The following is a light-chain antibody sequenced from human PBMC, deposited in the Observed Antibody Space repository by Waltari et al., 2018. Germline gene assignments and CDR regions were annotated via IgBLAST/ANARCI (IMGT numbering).Light chain of an antibody. CDR1: SSDVGGYIY. V-gene: IGLV2-23*02. J-gene: IGLJ2*01. CDR2: DVS. Sequence: QSALTQPASVSGSPGQSITISCTGTSSDVGGYIYVSWYQQHPGKAPKLMIYDVSKRPSGVSNRFSGSKSGNTASLTISGLQAEDEADYYCCSYAGSSTVVFGGGTKLTVL. CDR3: CSYAGSSTVV.